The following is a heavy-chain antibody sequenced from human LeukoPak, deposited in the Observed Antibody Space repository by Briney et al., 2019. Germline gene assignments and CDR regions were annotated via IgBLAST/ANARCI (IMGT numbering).Heavy chain of an antibody. V-gene: IGHV1-2*02. CDR1: GYTFTGYY. CDR2: INPNSGGT. CDR3: ARASYGDYVMDY. D-gene: IGHD4-17*01. J-gene: IGHJ4*02. Sequence: ASVKVSCKASGYTFTGYYMHWVRQAPGQGLECMGWINPNSGGTNYAQKFQGRVTMTRDTSISTAYMELSRLRSDDTAVYYCARASYGDYVMDYWGQGTLVTVSS.